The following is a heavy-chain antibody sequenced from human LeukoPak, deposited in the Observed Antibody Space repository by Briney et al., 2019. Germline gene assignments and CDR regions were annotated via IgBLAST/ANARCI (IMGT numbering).Heavy chain of an antibody. D-gene: IGHD5-18*01. Sequence: SETLSLTCTVSGGSISSYYWSWIRQPPGKRLKWIGYIYYSGSTNYNPALKSRVTMSVDTSKNQFSLKLSSVTAADTAVYYCAREGYSYGLFDYWGQGTLVTVSS. CDR2: IYYSGST. J-gene: IGHJ4*02. CDR3: AREGYSYGLFDY. V-gene: IGHV4-59*01. CDR1: GGSISSYY.